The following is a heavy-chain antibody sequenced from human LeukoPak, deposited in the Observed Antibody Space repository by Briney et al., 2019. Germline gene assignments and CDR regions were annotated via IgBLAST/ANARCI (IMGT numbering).Heavy chain of an antibody. CDR1: GLTFSSYS. V-gene: IGHV3-21*01. CDR2: VSSSSSYI. J-gene: IGHJ5*02. Sequence: GGSLRLSCAASGLTFSSYSMNWVRQAPGKGLEWVSSVSSSSSYIYYADSVKGRFTISRDNAKNSLYLQMNSLRAEDTAVYYCARGSYYGSGPWFDPWGQGTLVTVSS. D-gene: IGHD3-10*01. CDR3: ARGSYYGSGPWFDP.